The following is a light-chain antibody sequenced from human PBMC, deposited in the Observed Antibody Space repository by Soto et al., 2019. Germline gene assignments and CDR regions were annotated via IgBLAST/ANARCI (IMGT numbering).Light chain of an antibody. J-gene: IGKJ1*01. V-gene: IGKV1-13*02. CDR2: DAS. CDR3: QQSYSTPRT. Sequence: AIQMTKSPSSLSASVGARVTISCRASQGIGNALGWYQQKPGKPPKVLIYDASNLDSGVPSRFSGSGSGTEVSLTISNLQPEDVATYYCQQSYSTPRTFGQGTKVDIK. CDR1: QGIGNA.